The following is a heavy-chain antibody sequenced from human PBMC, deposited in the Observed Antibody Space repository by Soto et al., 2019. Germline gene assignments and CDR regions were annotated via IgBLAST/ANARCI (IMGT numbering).Heavy chain of an antibody. V-gene: IGHV3-49*04. CDR1: GFTFGDYA. CDR2: IRSKAYGGTT. CDR3: TRDGTYFDWLYYFDY. J-gene: IGHJ4*02. D-gene: IGHD3-9*01. Sequence: GGSLRLSCTASGFTFGDYAMSWVRQAPGKGLEWVGFIRSKAYGGTTEYAASVKGRFTISRDDSKSIAYLQMNSLKTEDTAVYYCTRDGTYFDWLYYFDYWGQGTRVTVSS.